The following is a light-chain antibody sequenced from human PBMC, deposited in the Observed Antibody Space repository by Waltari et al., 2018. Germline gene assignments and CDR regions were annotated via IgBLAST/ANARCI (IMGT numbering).Light chain of an antibody. V-gene: IGKV1-12*01. CDR3: QQANSFPIT. CDR2: GAS. Sequence: DIQMTQSPSSVSASVGDKVTFTCRASQGITKWLAWYQQKPGRAPKLLISGASTLHSGVSPRFSGSGSGTEFTLTISDLQPEDVAIYYCQQANSFPITFGQGTKVEIK. J-gene: IGKJ1*01. CDR1: QGITKW.